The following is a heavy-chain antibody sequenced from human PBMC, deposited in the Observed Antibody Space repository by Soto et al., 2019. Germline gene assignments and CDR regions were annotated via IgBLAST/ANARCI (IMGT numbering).Heavy chain of an antibody. CDR3: ASPFYDYKHHYGMDV. V-gene: IGHV4-34*01. CDR2: INHSGST. Sequence: SENLSLTCAVYGGSFSGYYWSWIRQPPGKGLEWFGEINHSGSTNYNPSLKSRVTISVDTSKNQFSLKLSSVTAADTAVYYCASPFYDYKHHYGMDVWGQGITVTVSS. CDR1: GGSFSGYY. D-gene: IGHD4-4*01. J-gene: IGHJ6*02.